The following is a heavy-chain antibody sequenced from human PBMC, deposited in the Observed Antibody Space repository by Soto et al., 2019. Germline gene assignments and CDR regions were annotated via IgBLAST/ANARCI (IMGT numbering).Heavy chain of an antibody. J-gene: IGHJ4*02. Sequence: PPETLSLTCAVFGASLRGYSFRWIRQPPEKRLEWIGEVNHGPTTNYNPSLRSRVAISVDASKNQCSLKVNSVTAADTAVYYCGRVPDYSETTGYFYFDTWGQGILVSVSS. V-gene: IGHV4-34*01. D-gene: IGHD3-22*01. CDR1: GASLRGYS. CDR2: VNHGPTT. CDR3: GRVPDYSETTGYFYFDT.